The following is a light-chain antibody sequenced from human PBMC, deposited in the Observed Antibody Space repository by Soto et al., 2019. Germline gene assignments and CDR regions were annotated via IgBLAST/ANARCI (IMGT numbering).Light chain of an antibody. Sequence: IQMTQSPSSLSASVGDRVTITCQASQDITNYLIWYQQKPGKAPKLLIYDASSLGTGVSSRFSGSGSGTHFTLTISSLQPEAIATYYCQQFDSVPCTFGQGTKLEIK. J-gene: IGKJ2*02. V-gene: IGKV1-33*01. CDR1: QDITNY. CDR3: QQFDSVPCT. CDR2: DAS.